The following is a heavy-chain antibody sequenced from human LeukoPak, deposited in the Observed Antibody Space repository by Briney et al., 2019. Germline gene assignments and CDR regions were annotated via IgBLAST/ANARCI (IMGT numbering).Heavy chain of an antibody. Sequence: PSETLSLTCTVSGGSISSSSYYWSWIRQPAGKGLEWIGRIYTSGSTNYNPSLKRRVTMSVDTSKNQFSLKLSSVTAADTAVYYCAKGLLDYYDSSGPRYYFDYWGQGTLVTVSS. CDR3: AKGLLDYYDSSGPRYYFDY. D-gene: IGHD3-22*01. CDR1: GGSISSSSYY. J-gene: IGHJ4*02. CDR2: IYTSGST. V-gene: IGHV4-61*02.